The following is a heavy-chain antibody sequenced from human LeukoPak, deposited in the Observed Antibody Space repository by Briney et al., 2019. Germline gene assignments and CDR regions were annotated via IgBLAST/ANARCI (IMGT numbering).Heavy chain of an antibody. V-gene: IGHV4-34*01. J-gene: IGHJ4*02. D-gene: IGHD6-13*01. Sequence: SEALSLTCAVYGGSFSGYYWSWIRQPPGKGLEWIGEINHSGSTNYNPSLKSRVTISVDTSKNQFSLKLSSVTAADTAVYYCARGGRIAAAGTGYFDYWGQGTLVTVTS. CDR1: GGSFSGYY. CDR3: ARGGRIAAAGTGYFDY. CDR2: INHSGST.